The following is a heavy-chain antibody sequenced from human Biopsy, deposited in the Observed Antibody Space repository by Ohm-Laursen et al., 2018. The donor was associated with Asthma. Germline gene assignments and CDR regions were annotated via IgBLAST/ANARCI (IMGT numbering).Heavy chain of an antibody. CDR3: ARVPTTLRYFDL. V-gene: IGHV4-61*01. J-gene: IGHJ2*01. Sequence: SVTLSLTCTVSGGSVSSGSYYWSWIRQPPGKGLAWVSYISYSGSTDYNPSLKSRLTISMDTSKNQFSLKLGSVTAADTAVYYCARVPTTLRYFDLWGRGTLVTVSS. D-gene: IGHD2-15*01. CDR2: ISYSGST. CDR1: GGSVSSGSYY.